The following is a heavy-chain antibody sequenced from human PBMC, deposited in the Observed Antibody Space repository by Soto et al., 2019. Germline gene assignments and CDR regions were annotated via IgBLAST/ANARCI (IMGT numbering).Heavy chain of an antibody. Sequence: QLQLQESGPGLVKPSETLSLTCTVSGGSISSSSYYWGWIRQPPGKGLEWIGSIYYSGSTYYNPSLKSRVTISVDTSKNQFSLKLSSVTAADTAVYYCARQLRSGIWELLDYWGQGTLVTVSS. D-gene: IGHD1-26*01. CDR1: GGSISSSSYY. V-gene: IGHV4-39*01. CDR2: IYYSGST. J-gene: IGHJ4*02. CDR3: ARQLRSGIWELLDY.